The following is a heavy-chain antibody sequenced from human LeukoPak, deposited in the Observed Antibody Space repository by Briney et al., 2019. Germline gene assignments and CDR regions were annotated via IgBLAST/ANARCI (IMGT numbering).Heavy chain of an antibody. J-gene: IGHJ4*02. Sequence: GRSLRLSCAASGFDFSRYVIHWVRQGPGKGLEWVAVISPEGYMKDYADSVKGRFTVSRDNSKNTVFLQMNSLSAEDTSRYYCARGNLYTAATIEDYWGQGTLVTVSS. CDR1: GFDFSRYV. V-gene: IGHV3-30-3*01. D-gene: IGHD3-16*01. CDR2: ISPEGYMK. CDR3: ARGNLYTAATIEDY.